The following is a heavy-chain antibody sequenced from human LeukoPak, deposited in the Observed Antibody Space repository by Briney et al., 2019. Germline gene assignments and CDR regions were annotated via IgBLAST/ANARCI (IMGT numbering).Heavy chain of an antibody. J-gene: IGHJ4*02. CDR2: IIPIFGTA. CDR3: ARGYCSGGSCYFDY. CDR1: GGTFSSYA. D-gene: IGHD2-15*01. Sequence: SVKVSCKASGGTFSSYAISWVRQAPGQGLEWMGGIIPIFGTANYAQKFQGRVTITADESTSTAYMELSSLRSEDTAVYYCARGYCSGGSCYFDYWGQGTLVTVSS. V-gene: IGHV1-69*13.